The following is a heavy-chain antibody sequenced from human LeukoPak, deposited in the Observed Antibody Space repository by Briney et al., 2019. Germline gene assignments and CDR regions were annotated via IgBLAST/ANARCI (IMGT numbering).Heavy chain of an antibody. CDR3: AREGGSYRADIEY. CDR2: INPERGVT. CDR1: GYTFSGYY. V-gene: IGHV1-2*02. Sequence: ASVRVSCVASGYTFSGYYLDWVRQAPGQGLAWMGWINPERGVTNYAQKFEGRVALTRDKYISTAYMEVSRLRSDDTAMYYCAREGGSYRADIEYWGQGTLVTVSS. J-gene: IGHJ4*02. D-gene: IGHD1-26*01.